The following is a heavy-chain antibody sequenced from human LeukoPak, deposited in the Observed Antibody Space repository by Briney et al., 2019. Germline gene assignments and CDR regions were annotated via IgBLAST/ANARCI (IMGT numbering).Heavy chain of an antibody. J-gene: IGHJ4*02. Sequence: ASVKVSCKASGGTFSSYAISWVRQAPGQRLEWMGWINAGTGNTKYSQKFQDRVTITRDTSAGTAYMELSSLRSEDTAVFYCARDRGYYDSIDYWGQGTLVTVSS. CDR1: GGTFSSYA. D-gene: IGHD3-22*01. CDR2: INAGTGNT. CDR3: ARDRGYYDSIDY. V-gene: IGHV1-3*01.